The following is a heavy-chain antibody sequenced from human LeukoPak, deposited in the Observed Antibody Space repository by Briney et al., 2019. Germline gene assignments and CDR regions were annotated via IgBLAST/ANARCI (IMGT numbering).Heavy chain of an antibody. CDR1: GFTFSSYA. J-gene: IGHJ6*02. D-gene: IGHD6-19*01. V-gene: IGHV3-23*01. Sequence: GGSLRLSCAASGFTFSSYAMSWVRQAPGKGLEWVSAIRGSGGSTYYADSVKGRFTISRHNSKNTLYLQMNSLRAEDTAVYYCAKEQYSSGWPYYYYYGMDVWGQGTTVTVSS. CDR2: IRGSGGST. CDR3: AKEQYSSGWPYYYYYGMDV.